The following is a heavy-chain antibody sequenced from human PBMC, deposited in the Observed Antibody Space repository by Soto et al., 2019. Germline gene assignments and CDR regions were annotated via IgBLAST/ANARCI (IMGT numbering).Heavy chain of an antibody. D-gene: IGHD2-2*03. CDR2: ISYDGSNK. CDR1: GFTFSSYG. CDR3: AKDALDIVVVPAAIGYYYYMDV. J-gene: IGHJ6*03. V-gene: IGHV3-30*18. Sequence: GGSLRLSCAASGFTFSSYGMHWVRQAPGKGLEWVAVISYDGSNKYYADSVKGRFTISRDNSKNTLYLQMNSLRAEDTAVYYCAKDALDIVVVPAAIGYYYYMDVWGKGTTVTVSS.